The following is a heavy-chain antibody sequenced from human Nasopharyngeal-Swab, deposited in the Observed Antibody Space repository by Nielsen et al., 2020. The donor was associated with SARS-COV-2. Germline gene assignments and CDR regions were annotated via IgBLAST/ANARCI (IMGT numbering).Heavy chain of an antibody. Sequence: ASVKVSCKASGYTFTSYYMHWVRQAPGQGLEWMGIINPSGGSTSYAQKLQGRVTMTEDTSTDTAYMELSSLRSEDTAVYYCATPAPRQNLRFLEWWHWDQKYYFDYWGQGTLVTVSS. CDR2: INPSGGST. CDR1: GYTFTSYY. D-gene: IGHD3-3*01. J-gene: IGHJ4*02. CDR3: ATPAPRQNLRFLEWWHWDQKYYFDY. V-gene: IGHV1-46*01.